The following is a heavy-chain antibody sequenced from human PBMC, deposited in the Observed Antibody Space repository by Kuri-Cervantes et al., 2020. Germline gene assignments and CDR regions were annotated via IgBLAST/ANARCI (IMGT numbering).Heavy chain of an antibody. CDR2: ISYDGSSK. J-gene: IGHJ4*02. Sequence: GGSLRLSCAASGFTFSSYSMNWVRQAPGKGLEWVAVISYDGSSKYYADSVKGRFTISRDNSKNTLYLQMNSLRAEDTAVYYCARSNIAAAGTNFDYWGQGTLVTVSS. CDR1: GFTFSSYS. CDR3: ARSNIAAAGTNFDY. V-gene: IGHV3-30*03. D-gene: IGHD6-13*01.